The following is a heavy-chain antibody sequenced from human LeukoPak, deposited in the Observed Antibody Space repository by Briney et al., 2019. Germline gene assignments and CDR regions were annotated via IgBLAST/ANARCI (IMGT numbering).Heavy chain of an antibody. CDR3: ARDGYYYDSSGYLDY. J-gene: IGHJ4*02. D-gene: IGHD3-22*01. CDR2: IYYSGST. CDR1: GGSISSSNFY. Sequence: SETLSLTCTVSGGSISSSNFYWGWIRQPPGKGLEWIGSIYYSGSTYYNPSLKSRVSISVDTSKNQFSLKLGSVTAADTAVYYCARDGYYYDSSGYLDYWGQGTLVTVSS. V-gene: IGHV4-39*07.